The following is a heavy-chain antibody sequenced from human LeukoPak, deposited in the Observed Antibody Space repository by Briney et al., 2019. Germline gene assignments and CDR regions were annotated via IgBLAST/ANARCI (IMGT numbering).Heavy chain of an antibody. CDR2: ISGSGGST. J-gene: IGHJ4*02. CDR3: AKGLPRPPSSTSCFDY. V-gene: IGHV3-23*01. D-gene: IGHD2-2*01. CDR1: GGSFSGYY. Sequence: ETLSLTCAVYGGSFSGYYWSWIRQSPGKGLEWVSAISGSGGSTYYADSVKGRFTTSRDNSKNTLYLQMNSLRAEDTAVYYCAKGLPRPPSSTSCFDYWGQGTLVTVSS.